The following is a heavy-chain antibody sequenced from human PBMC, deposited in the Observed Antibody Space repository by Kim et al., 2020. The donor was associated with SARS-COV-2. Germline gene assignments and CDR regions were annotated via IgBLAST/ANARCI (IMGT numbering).Heavy chain of an antibody. CDR2: INHSGST. D-gene: IGHD3-22*01. CDR3: ARGHVVWSRIVVVIGHYFDY. V-gene: IGHV4-34*01. Sequence: SETLSLTCAVYGGSFSGYYWSWIRQPPGKGLEWIGEINHSGSTNYNPSLKSRVTISVDTSKNQFSLKLSSVTAADTAVYYCARGHVVWSRIVVVIGHYFDYWGQGTLVTVSS. CDR1: GGSFSGYY. J-gene: IGHJ4*02.